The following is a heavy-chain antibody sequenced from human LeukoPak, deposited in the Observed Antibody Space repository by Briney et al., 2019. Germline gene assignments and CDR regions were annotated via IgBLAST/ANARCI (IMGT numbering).Heavy chain of an antibody. CDR1: GFTFSSYA. V-gene: IGHV3-23*01. CDR2: ISGSGGST. Sequence: GGSLRLSCAASGFTFSSYAMNWVRQAPGKGLEWVSAISGSGGSTYYADSVKGRFTISRDNAKNSLYLQMNSLRAEDTAVYYCARLAYCGGDCYSDAFDIWGQGTMVTVSS. J-gene: IGHJ3*02. D-gene: IGHD2-21*01. CDR3: ARLAYCGGDCYSDAFDI.